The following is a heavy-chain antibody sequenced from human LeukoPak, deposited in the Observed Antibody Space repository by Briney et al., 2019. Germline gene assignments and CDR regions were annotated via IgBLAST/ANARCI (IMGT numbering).Heavy chain of an antibody. J-gene: IGHJ4*01. D-gene: IGHD3-22*01. V-gene: IGHV1-18*01. CDR1: GYTFTSYG. Sequence: GASVKVSCKASGYTFTSYGISWVRQAPGQGLEWMGWISAYNGNTNYAQKLQGRVTMTTDTSTSTAYMELRSLRSDDTAVYYRARWYYYDSSGYSGFDYWGQEPWSPSPQ. CDR3: ARWYYYDSSGYSGFDY. CDR2: ISAYNGNT.